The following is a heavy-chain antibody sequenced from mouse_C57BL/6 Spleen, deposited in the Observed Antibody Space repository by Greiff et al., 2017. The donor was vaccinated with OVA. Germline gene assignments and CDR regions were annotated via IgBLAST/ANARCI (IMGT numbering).Heavy chain of an antibody. CDR1: GFSLSTFGMG. V-gene: IGHV8-8*01. CDR3: ARSDSNYVSMDY. CDR2: IWWDDDK. D-gene: IGHD2-5*01. Sequence: QVQLKECGPGILQPSQTLSLTCSFSGFSLSTFGMGVGWLRPPPGMGLVWLAHIWWDDDKYYYPVLKSRLTNDKDTSKKQVIHKITNVDTADTATYYCARSDSNYVSMDYWGQGTSVTVSS. J-gene: IGHJ4*01.